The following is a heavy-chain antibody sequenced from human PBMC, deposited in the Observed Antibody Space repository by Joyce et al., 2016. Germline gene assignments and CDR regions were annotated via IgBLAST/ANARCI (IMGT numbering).Heavy chain of an antibody. CDR1: GGSISGSTYY. V-gene: IGHV4-39*01. CDR3: ARHSTGTADY. Sequence: QLQLQESGPGLVKASETLSLTCTVSGGSISGSTYYWRWLRQPPGKGLDGIGTIHHSGRTSHSPSLRSRVTISVDTSKNQISRKLTSVTAADTAVYYCARHSTGTADYWGQGTQVTVSS. CDR2: IHHSGRT. J-gene: IGHJ4*02. D-gene: IGHD1-1*01.